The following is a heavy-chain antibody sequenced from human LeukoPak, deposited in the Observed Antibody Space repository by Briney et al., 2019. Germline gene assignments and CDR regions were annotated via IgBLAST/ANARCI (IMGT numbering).Heavy chain of an antibody. V-gene: IGHV4-34*01. J-gene: IGHJ1*01. CDR3: ARAARWTSQH. CDR1: GGSFSGYY. Sequence: SETLSLTCAVYGGSFSGYYWGWIRQPPGKGLEWIGEINHSGSTNYNPSLKSRVTISVDTSKNQFSLKLSSVTAADTAVYYCARAARWTSQHWGQGTLVTVSS. CDR2: INHSGST. D-gene: IGHD3/OR15-3a*01.